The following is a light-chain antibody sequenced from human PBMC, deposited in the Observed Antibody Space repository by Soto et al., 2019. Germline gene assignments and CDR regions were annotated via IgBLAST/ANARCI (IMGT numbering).Light chain of an antibody. CDR2: DAS. V-gene: IGKV3-11*01. J-gene: IGKJ4*01. CDR1: QSVSRH. CDR3: QQRSNWLT. Sequence: EIVLTQSPATLSLSPGERATLSCRASQSVSRHFAWYQQKPGQAPRLLIYDASNQATGIPARFSGSGSGTDFTLTISSLAPEDSAVYYCQQRSNWLTFGGGTKVEIK.